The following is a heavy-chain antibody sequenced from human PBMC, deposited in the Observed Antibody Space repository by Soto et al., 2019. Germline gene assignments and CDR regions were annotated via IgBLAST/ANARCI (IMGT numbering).Heavy chain of an antibody. J-gene: IGHJ4*02. CDR1: GFTFSSYA. D-gene: IGHD6-19*01. Sequence: GGSLRLSCSASGFTFSSYAMHWVRQAPGKGLEYVSAISSNGGSTYYADSVKGRFTISRDNSKNTLYLQMSSLRAEDTAVYYCVKDLYDSSGWYDYWGQGTLVTVSS. CDR2: ISSNGGST. V-gene: IGHV3-64D*06. CDR3: VKDLYDSSGWYDY.